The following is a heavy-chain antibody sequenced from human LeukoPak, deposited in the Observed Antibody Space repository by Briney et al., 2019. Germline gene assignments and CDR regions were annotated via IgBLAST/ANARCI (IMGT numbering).Heavy chain of an antibody. D-gene: IGHD5-12*01. J-gene: IGHJ4*02. Sequence: SETLSLTCTVSGGSVSSGSYYWRWLRQPPGKGLQCIGYIFYSESTNYNPSLKIRLTMSVHTSKNQFSLKLTSVTAADTAVYYCARDSSGYEVWGQGTLVTVSS. V-gene: IGHV4-61*01. CDR2: IFYSEST. CDR3: ARDSSGYEV. CDR1: GGSVSSGSYY.